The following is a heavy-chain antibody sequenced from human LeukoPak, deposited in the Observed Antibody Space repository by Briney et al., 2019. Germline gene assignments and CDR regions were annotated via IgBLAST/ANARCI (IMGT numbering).Heavy chain of an antibody. V-gene: IGHV4-61*02. Sequence: PSQTLSLTCTVSGGSISSGSYYWSWIRQPAGKGLECIGRIYTRQSTNYNPSLKSRVNISVDTSKNQFSLKLSSVTAADTAVYYCARSYYVWGSYRNNWFDPWGQGTLVTVSS. CDR2: IYTRQST. CDR3: ARSYYVWGSYRNNWFDP. D-gene: IGHD3-16*02. J-gene: IGHJ5*02. CDR1: GGSISSGSYY.